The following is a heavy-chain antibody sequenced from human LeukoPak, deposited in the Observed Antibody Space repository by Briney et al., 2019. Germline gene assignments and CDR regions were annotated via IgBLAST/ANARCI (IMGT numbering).Heavy chain of an antibody. V-gene: IGHV3-9*01. Sequence: PGGSLRLSCAASGFTFDDYAMHWVRQAPGKGLEWVSGISWSGSNKGYADSVKGRFTISRDNAKNSLYLQMNSLRAEDTALYYCAKDEGFDWLVAPDGFDIWGQGTMVTVSS. D-gene: IGHD3-9*01. CDR1: GFTFDDYA. J-gene: IGHJ3*02. CDR3: AKDEGFDWLVAPDGFDI. CDR2: ISWSGSNK.